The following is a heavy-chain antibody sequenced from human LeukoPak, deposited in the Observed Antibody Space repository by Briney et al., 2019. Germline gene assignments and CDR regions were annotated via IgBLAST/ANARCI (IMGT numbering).Heavy chain of an antibody. CDR1: VFTFSNYA. CDR2: TRLDGSKK. CDR3: AILGTEVLLAGLGY. Sequence: PGGSLRLSCAASVFTFSNYAMHWVRQAPGKGLEWVAFTRLDGSKKYHADSVKGRFTISRDNTKNTLYLQMNSLRPEDTAMYYCAILGTEVLLAGLGYWGQGTLVTVSS. V-gene: IGHV3-30*02. D-gene: IGHD3-16*01. J-gene: IGHJ4*02.